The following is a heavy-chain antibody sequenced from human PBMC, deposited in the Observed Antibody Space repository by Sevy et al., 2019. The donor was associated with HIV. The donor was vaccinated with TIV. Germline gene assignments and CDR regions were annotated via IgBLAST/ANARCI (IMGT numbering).Heavy chain of an antibody. J-gene: IGHJ4*02. Sequence: GGSLRLSCAASGFTFSSYGMHWVRQTPGKGLEWVAVIWYDGNNKFYADSVKGRFTISRDNSKNTLYLQMKSLRAEDTDVYYWAIYKSPPVRVTMVRGALSYYFDYWGQGTLVTVSS. CDR3: AIYKSPPVRVTMVRGALSYYFDY. CDR1: GFTFSSYG. V-gene: IGHV3-33*01. D-gene: IGHD3-10*01. CDR2: IWYDGNNK.